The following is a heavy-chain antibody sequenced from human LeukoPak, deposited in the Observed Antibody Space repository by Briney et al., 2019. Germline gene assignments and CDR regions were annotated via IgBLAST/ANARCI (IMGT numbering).Heavy chain of an antibody. V-gene: IGHV4-39*01. Sequence: SETLSLTCTVSGGSISSSSYYWGWIRQPPGKGLERIGSIYYSGSTYYNPSLKSRVTISVDTSKNQFSLKLSSVTAADTAVYYCATWITMIVVVTSYWGQGTLVTVSS. CDR1: GGSISSSSYY. CDR3: ATWITMIVVVTSY. J-gene: IGHJ4*02. D-gene: IGHD3-22*01. CDR2: IYYSGST.